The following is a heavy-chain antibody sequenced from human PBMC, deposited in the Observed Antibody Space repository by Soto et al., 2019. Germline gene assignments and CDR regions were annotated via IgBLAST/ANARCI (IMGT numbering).Heavy chain of an antibody. D-gene: IGHD1-26*01. J-gene: IGHJ4*02. Sequence: EVQLVESGGGLVQPGGSLRLSCAASGLTFSSYWMHWVRQAPGKGLVWASRINTDGSSTTYADSVKGRFTISRDNTKNTLYLQMNSLRVEDTAVYYCARASGSNIHFDYWGQGTLVTVSS. V-gene: IGHV3-74*01. CDR3: ARASGSNIHFDY. CDR2: INTDGSST. CDR1: GLTFSSYW.